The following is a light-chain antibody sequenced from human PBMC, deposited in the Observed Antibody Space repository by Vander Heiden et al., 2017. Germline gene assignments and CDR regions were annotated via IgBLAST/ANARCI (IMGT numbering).Light chain of an antibody. CDR3: QQRTNWPPT. CDR1: QSVSSY. Sequence: ELVLTQSPAPLSLSPGERATLSCRASQSVSSYFAWYQQKPGQAPRLLIYDVSNRAPGIPARFSGSGSGTDFTLTISSLEPEDFAVYYCQQRTNWPPTFGQGTRLEIK. CDR2: DVS. J-gene: IGKJ5*01. V-gene: IGKV3-11*01.